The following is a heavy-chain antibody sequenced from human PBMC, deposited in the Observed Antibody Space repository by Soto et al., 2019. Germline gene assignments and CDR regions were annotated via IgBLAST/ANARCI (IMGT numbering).Heavy chain of an antibody. Sequence: SETLSLTCTVSGGSISSYYWSWIRQPPGKGLEWIGYIYYSGSTNYNPSLKSRVTISVDTSKNQFSLKLSSVTAADTAVYYCARAQVPVVVRGDAFDIWGQGTMVTVSS. J-gene: IGHJ3*02. CDR2: IYYSGST. V-gene: IGHV4-59*01. CDR1: GGSISSYY. CDR3: ARAQVPVVVRGDAFDI. D-gene: IGHD3-22*01.